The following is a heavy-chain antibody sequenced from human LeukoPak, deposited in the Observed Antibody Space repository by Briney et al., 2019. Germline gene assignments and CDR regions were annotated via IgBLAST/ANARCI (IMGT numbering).Heavy chain of an antibody. J-gene: IGHJ3*02. CDR3: ARAPWDYDSTPYGFDI. Sequence: GASVKVSCKASGYTFTSYGISWVRQAPGQGLELMGWISAYNGNTNYAQKLQGRVTMTTDTSTSTAYMELRSLRSDDTAVYYCARAPWDYDSTPYGFDIWGQGTMVTVSS. D-gene: IGHD3-22*01. CDR2: ISAYNGNT. CDR1: GYTFTSYG. V-gene: IGHV1-18*01.